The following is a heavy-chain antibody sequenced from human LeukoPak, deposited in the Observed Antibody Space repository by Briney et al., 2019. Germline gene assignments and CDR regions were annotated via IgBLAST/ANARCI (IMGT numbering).Heavy chain of an antibody. D-gene: IGHD1-26*01. Sequence: SVKVSCKASGGTFSSYTISWVRQAPGQGLEWMGRIIPILGIANYAQKFQDRVTITADKSASTAYMELSSLRSDDTAVYYCASGTGGFDPWGQGTLVTVSS. CDR3: ASGTGGFDP. CDR2: IIPILGIA. J-gene: IGHJ5*02. CDR1: GGTFSSYT. V-gene: IGHV1-69*02.